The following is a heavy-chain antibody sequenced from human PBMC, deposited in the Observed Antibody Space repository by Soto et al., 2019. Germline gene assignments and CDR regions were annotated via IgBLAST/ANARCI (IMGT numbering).Heavy chain of an antibody. J-gene: IGHJ4*02. CDR1: GFTFSTYG. V-gene: IGHV3-30*18. Sequence: QVQLVESGGGVVQPGGSLRLSCAASGFTFSTYGMHWVRQAPGKGLEWVAVISYDGNNTYYADSVKGRFTISRDNSKNTLYVQMNSLRADDTAVYYCVKDREHWVFEYWGQGTLVAVSS. CDR2: ISYDGNNT. CDR3: VKDREHWVFEY. D-gene: IGHD1-26*01.